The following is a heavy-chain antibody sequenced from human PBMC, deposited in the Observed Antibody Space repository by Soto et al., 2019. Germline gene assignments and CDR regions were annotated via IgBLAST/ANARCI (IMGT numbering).Heavy chain of an antibody. V-gene: IGHV4-39*01. D-gene: IGHD5-12*01. CDR2: IYYSGST. CDR3: ARHLSDSGYDLNY. J-gene: IGHJ4*01. Sequence: SETLSLTCTVSGGPISSGGYYWSWIRQHPGKGLEWIGSIYYSGSTYYNPSLKSRVSISVDTSKNQFSLNLTSVTAADTAVYYCARHLSDSGYDLNYWGQGTLVTVSS. CDR1: GGPISSGGYY.